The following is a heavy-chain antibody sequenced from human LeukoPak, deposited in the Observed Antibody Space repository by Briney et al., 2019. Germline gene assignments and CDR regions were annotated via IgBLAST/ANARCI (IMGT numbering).Heavy chain of an antibody. Sequence: PGGSLRLSCAASGFTFSSYSMNWVRQAPGKGLEWVSSISSSSYIYYADSVKGRFTISRDNAKNSLYLQMNSLRAEDTAVYYCARDSLRGYSYGYTGDYWGQGTLVTVSS. J-gene: IGHJ4*02. CDR2: ISSSSYI. CDR1: GFTFSSYS. CDR3: ARDSLRGYSYGYTGDY. V-gene: IGHV3-21*01. D-gene: IGHD5-18*01.